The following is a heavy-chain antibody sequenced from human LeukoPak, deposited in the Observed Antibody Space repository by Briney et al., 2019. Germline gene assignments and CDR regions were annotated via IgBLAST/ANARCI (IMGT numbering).Heavy chain of an antibody. J-gene: IGHJ4*02. V-gene: IGHV3-7*01. D-gene: IGHD3-10*01. CDR3: ARGGRPDY. CDR1: GFTFSSSW. Sequence: GGSLRLSCAASGFTFSSSWMSWVRQAPGKGLECVANVKEDGREKYYVDSVKGRFTISRDNAKNSLYLQMSSLRAEDTAVYYCARGGRPDYWGQGTLVTVSS. CDR2: VKEDGREK.